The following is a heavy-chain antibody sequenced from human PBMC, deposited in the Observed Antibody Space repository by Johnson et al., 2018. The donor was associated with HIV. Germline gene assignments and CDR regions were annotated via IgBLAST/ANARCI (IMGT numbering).Heavy chain of an antibody. V-gene: IGHV3-15*01. CDR1: GFTFSNAW. D-gene: IGHD1-26*01. J-gene: IGHJ3*02. CDR2: IKSKTDGGTT. CDR3: ATGVGAKTLTDAFDI. Sequence: MQLVESGGGLVKPGGSLRLSCRASGFTFSNAWMSWVRQAPGKGLEWVGRIKSKTDGGTTYYADSVQGRFTLSRDNSKNTLYLQMNSLRAEDTAVYYCATGVGAKTLTDAFDIWGQGTMVTVSS.